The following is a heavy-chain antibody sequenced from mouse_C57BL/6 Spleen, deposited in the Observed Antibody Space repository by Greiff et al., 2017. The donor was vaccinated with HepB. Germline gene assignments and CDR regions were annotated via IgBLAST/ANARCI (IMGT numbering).Heavy chain of an antibody. CDR3: TTSTMVTRGFAY. D-gene: IGHD2-2*01. CDR1: GFNIKDYY. CDR2: IDPEDGDT. J-gene: IGHJ3*01. V-gene: IGHV14-1*01. Sequence: VQLQQSGAELVRPGASVKLSCTASGFNIKDYYMHWVKQRPEQGLEWIGRIDPEDGDTEYAPKFQGKATMTAYTSSNTAYLQLSSLTSEDTAVYYCTTSTMVTRGFAYWGQGTLVTVSA.